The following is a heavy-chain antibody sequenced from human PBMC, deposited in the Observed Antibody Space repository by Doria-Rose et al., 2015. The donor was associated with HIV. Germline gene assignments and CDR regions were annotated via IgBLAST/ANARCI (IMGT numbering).Heavy chain of an antibody. V-gene: IGHV2-26*01. CDR3: ARIKSSRWYHKYYFDF. Sequence: SGPVLVKPTETLTLTCTVSGVSLSSPGMGVGWIRQPPGKALEWLAKNFSDDERPYKTSLKSRLTISRGTSKSQVALTMTDMDPVDTATYYCARIKSSRWYHKYYFDFWGQGTLVIVSA. CDR1: GVSLSSPGMG. J-gene: IGHJ4*02. CDR2: NFSDDER. D-gene: IGHD6-13*01.